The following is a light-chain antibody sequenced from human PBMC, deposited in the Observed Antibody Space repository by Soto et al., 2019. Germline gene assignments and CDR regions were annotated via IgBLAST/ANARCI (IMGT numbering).Light chain of an antibody. CDR2: DVS. V-gene: IGLV2-14*01. J-gene: IGLJ1*01. CDR1: SSDVGSYNY. CDR3: SSYTSSSTLYV. Sequence: QSALTQSASVSGSPGQSITISCTGTSSDVGSYNYVSWYQQHPGKAPKLMIYDVSNRPSGVSNRFSGSKSGNTASLTISGLQAEDEADYYCSSYTSSSTLYVFGTGTKLTVL.